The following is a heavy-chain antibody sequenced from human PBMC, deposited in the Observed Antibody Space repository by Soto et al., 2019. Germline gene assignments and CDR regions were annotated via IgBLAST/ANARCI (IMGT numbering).Heavy chain of an antibody. V-gene: IGHV4-59*01. J-gene: IGHJ4*02. CDR1: GGSISSYY. CDR3: ARGHIAARQGPDY. CDR2: IYYSGST. D-gene: IGHD6-6*01. Sequence: PSETLSLTCTVSGGSISSYYWSWIRQPPGKGLEWIGYIYYSGSTNYNPSLKSRVTISVDTSKNQFSLKLSSVTAADTAVYYCARGHIAARQGPDYWGQGTLVTVSS.